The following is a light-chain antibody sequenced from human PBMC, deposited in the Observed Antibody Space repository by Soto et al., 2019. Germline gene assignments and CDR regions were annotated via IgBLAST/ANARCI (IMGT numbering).Light chain of an antibody. J-gene: IGKJ2*01. CDR3: QQYGSSPPYT. Sequence: EIVLTQSPDTVSLSPGERATLSCRASRSLSSSHLAWYQQKPGQAPRLLIYAASSRATGIPDRFSGSKSGTDFTLTISRLEPEDSAVYYCQQYGSSPPYTFGQGTKLEIK. V-gene: IGKV3-20*01. CDR2: AAS. CDR1: RSLSSSH.